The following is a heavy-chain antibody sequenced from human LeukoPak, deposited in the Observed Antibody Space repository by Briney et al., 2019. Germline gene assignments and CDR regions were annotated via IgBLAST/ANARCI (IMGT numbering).Heavy chain of an antibody. V-gene: IGHV3-7*01. CDR1: GFTFSSYW. Sequence: PGGSLRLSCAASGFTFSSYWMSWVRQAPGKGLGWVANIKQDGSEKYYVDSVKGRFTISRDNAKNSLYLQMNSLRAEDTAVYYCARDRQSFGVVIQLATDYWGQGTLVTVSS. D-gene: IGHD3-3*01. J-gene: IGHJ4*02. CDR3: ARDRQSFGVVIQLATDY. CDR2: IKQDGSEK.